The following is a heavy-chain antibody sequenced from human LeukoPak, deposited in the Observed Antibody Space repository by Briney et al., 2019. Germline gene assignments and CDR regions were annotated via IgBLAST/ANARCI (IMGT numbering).Heavy chain of an antibody. V-gene: IGHV3-43D*03. CDR1: GFTFDDYA. CDR3: ASSIPIENGGYYFDY. D-gene: IGHD3-10*01. Sequence: GGSLRLSCAASGFTFDDYAMHWVRQAPGKGLEWVSLISWDGGSTYYADSVKGRFTISRDNSKNSLYLQMNSLRAEDTALYYCASSIPIENGGYYFDYWGQGTLVTVSS. CDR2: ISWDGGST. J-gene: IGHJ4*02.